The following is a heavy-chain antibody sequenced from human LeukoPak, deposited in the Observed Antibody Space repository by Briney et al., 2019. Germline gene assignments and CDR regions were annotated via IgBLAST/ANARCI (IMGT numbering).Heavy chain of an antibody. J-gene: IGHJ6*02. Sequence: GGSLRLSCAASGFTFSSYGMHWVRQAPGKGLEGVTVISYDGSNKYYADSVKGRFTISRDNSKNTLYLQMNSLRAEDTAVYYCAKDLGGYCSGGSCYYGMDVWGQGTTVTVSS. CDR2: ISYDGSNK. V-gene: IGHV3-30*18. CDR3: AKDLGGYCSGGSCYYGMDV. D-gene: IGHD2-15*01. CDR1: GFTFSSYG.